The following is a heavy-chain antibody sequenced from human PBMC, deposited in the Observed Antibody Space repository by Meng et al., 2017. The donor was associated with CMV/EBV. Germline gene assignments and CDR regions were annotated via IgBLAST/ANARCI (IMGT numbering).Heavy chain of an antibody. J-gene: IGHJ5*02. CDR2: IYTSGNT. CDR1: GGSIISYY. V-gene: IGHV4-4*07. D-gene: IGHD2-15*01. Sequence: HRQESSPGLVKPSEPLSLTCSVSGGSIISYYWSCIRPPVGKGLEWSGRIYTSGNTNYNPSLKSRVTMSVDTSKNQFSLKLSSVTAADTAVYYCARSMVVAGDWFDPWGQGTLVTVSS. CDR3: ARSMVVAGDWFDP.